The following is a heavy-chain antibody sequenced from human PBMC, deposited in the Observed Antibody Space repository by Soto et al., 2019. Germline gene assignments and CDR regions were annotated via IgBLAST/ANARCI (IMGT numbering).Heavy chain of an antibody. Sequence: GASVKVSCKASGGTFSSYAVSWVRQDTGQGLEWMGGIIPIFGTANYAQKFQGRVSITADDSTSPAYMELSSLRSDDTAVCYCATRSYGDLFDYWGQGTLVTVSS. CDR1: GGTFSSYA. V-gene: IGHV1-69*13. CDR3: ATRSYGDLFDY. CDR2: IIPIFGTA. J-gene: IGHJ4*02. D-gene: IGHD4-17*01.